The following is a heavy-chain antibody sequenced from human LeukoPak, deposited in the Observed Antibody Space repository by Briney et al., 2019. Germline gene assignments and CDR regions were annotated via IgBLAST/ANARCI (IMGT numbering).Heavy chain of an antibody. CDR2: VYTGGNT. J-gene: IGHJ4*02. V-gene: IGHV4-4*07. CDR1: GGFIGGYY. CDR3: ARGDGYSLGYLES. D-gene: IGHD5-24*01. Sequence: SETLSLTCSASGGFIGGYYCSWIRQPAGKGLEWIGRVYTGGNTNYNRSLKSRVTMSIDTSKNQFSLNLNSVTAADTAVYYCARGDGYSLGYLESWGQGILVTVSS.